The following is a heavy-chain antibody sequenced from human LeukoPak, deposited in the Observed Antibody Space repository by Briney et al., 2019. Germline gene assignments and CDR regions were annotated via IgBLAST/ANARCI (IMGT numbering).Heavy chain of an antibody. V-gene: IGHV5-51*01. J-gene: IGHJ3*01. CDR2: IYPGDFDI. CDR3: ARGLGLCSGGSCYTTSIPA. CDR1: GYTFNDYW. D-gene: IGHD2-15*01. Sequence: GASLRISCKTSGYTFNDYWIAWVRQIPGGGLEWMGIIYPGDFDIKYSPSFQGQVTISVDKSNTTAYLQWRSLKASDTAMYYCARGLGLCSGGSCYTTSIPAWGHGTLVTVSS.